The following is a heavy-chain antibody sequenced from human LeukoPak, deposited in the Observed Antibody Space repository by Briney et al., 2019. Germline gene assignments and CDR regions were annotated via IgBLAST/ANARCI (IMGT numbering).Heavy chain of an antibody. V-gene: IGHV3-23*01. J-gene: IGHJ4*02. Sequence: PGGSLRLSCAASGLTFSSYAMSWVRQAPGKGLEWVSAISGSGGSTYYADSVKGRFTISRDNSKNTLYLQMNSLRAEDTAVYYCAHIAVAGTYFDYWGQGTLVTVSS. D-gene: IGHD6-19*01. CDR1: GLTFSSYA. CDR2: ISGSGGST. CDR3: AHIAVAGTYFDY.